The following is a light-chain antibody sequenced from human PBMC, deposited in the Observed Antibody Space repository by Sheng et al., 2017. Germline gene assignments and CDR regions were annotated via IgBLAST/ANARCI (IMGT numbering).Light chain of an antibody. J-gene: IGKJ1*01. CDR1: QSINNF. CDR3: QHYGNSSWT. Sequence: DIQMTQSPSSLSASVGDRVTITCRASQSINNFLNWYQQKPGRAPNLLIYAASSLQSGVPSRFSGSGSGTHFTLTISRLEPEDFAVYYCQHYGNSSWTFGQGTRVEIK. V-gene: IGKV1-39*01. CDR2: AAS.